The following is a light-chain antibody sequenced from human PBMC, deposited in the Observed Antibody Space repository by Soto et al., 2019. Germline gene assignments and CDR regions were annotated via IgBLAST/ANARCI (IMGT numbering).Light chain of an antibody. J-gene: IGKJ5*01. CDR2: KVS. Sequence: SLPVTLGQPASISCRSNQSLVHSDGIAYFSWFQQRPGRSPRRLIYKVSNRDSGVPARFSGSGSGTDFALKISSVLAEDFAVYHCLQLNHLPFTFGQGTRLEIK. V-gene: IGKV2-30*02. CDR1: QSLVHSDGIAY. CDR3: LQLNHLPFT.